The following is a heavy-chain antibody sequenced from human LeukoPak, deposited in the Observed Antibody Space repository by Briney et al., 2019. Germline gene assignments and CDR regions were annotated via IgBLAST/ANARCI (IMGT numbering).Heavy chain of an antibody. CDR3: ARVPPTVTYYFDY. CDR1: GGSISSGDYY. V-gene: IGHV4-30-4*08. J-gene: IGHJ4*02. Sequence: SETLSLTCTVSGGSISSGDYYWSWIRQPPRKGLEWIGYIYYSGSTYYNPSLKSRVTISVDTSKNQFSLKLSSVTAADTAVYYCARVPPTVTYYFDYWGQGTLVTVSS. CDR2: IYYSGST. D-gene: IGHD4-17*01.